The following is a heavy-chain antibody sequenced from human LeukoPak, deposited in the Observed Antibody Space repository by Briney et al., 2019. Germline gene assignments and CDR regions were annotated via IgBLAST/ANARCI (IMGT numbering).Heavy chain of an antibody. CDR1: GGSISGSSYY. J-gene: IGHJ4*02. Sequence: SETLSLTCTVSGGSISGSSYYWGWIRQPPGKGLEWIGSIYYSGSTYYNPSLKSRVTISVDTSKNQFSLKLSSVTAADTAVYYCARDTMGIFDYWGQGTLVTVSS. CDR2: IYYSGST. CDR3: ARDTMGIFDY. D-gene: IGHD3-3*01. V-gene: IGHV4-39*07.